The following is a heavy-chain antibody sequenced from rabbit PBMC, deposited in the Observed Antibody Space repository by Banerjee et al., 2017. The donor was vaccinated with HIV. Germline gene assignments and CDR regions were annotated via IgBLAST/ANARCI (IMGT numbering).Heavy chain of an antibody. Sequence: QEQLEESGGDLVKPEGSLTLTCTASGFSFSNKYVMCWVRQAPGKGLEWIAYIYINSGTTDYASWAKGRFTISKSTSLNTVTLQMTNLTGADTATYFCARYSSGWDYFDLWGPGTLVTVS. CDR2: IYINSGTT. CDR1: GFSFSNKYV. D-gene: IGHD4-1*01. V-gene: IGHV1S45*01. CDR3: ARYSSGWDYFDL. J-gene: IGHJ4*01.